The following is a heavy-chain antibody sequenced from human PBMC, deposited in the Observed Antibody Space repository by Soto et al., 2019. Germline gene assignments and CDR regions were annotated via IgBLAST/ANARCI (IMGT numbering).Heavy chain of an antibody. CDR2: INSGGTVA. D-gene: IGHD3-16*02. CDR1: GFTYESYA. V-gene: IGHV3-23*01. J-gene: IGHJ4*02. Sequence: EVQLLESGGGLVQPGGSLRLSCAASGFTYESYAMSWVRQAPGKGLEWVSGINSGGTVAHYADSVKGRFAISRYNSKNTLSLERNSLRADDTCLYYCAISTGGFGGLFVVPSDYWGQGTLVTVSS. CDR3: AISTGGFGGLFVVPSDY.